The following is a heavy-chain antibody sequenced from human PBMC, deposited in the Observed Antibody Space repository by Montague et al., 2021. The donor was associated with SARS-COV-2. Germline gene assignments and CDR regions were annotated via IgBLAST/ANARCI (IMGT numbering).Heavy chain of an antibody. V-gene: IGHV4-39*01. CDR2: SFDSGST. D-gene: IGHD3-10*01. CDR3: ASMVRAQVYYFDY. CDR1: GGSISSSSYY. Sequence: SETLSLTCTVAGGSISSSSYYWGWIREPPGKGLEWIGSSFDSGSTXYNPSVESRVTISVDTSKNQFSLKLSSVTAADTAVYYCASMVRAQVYYFDYWGQGTLVTVSS. J-gene: IGHJ4*02.